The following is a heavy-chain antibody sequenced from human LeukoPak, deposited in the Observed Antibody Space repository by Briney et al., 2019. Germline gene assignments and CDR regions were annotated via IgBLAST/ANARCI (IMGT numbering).Heavy chain of an antibody. Sequence: SETLSLTCTVSGGSISSYYWSWIRQPPGKGLEWIGYIYYSGSTNYNPSLKSRVTISVDTSKNQFSLKLSSVTAADTAVYYCARDPDPGYSYGSRGYFDLWGRGTLVTVSS. J-gene: IGHJ2*01. CDR2: IYYSGST. CDR3: ARDPDPGYSYGSRGYFDL. D-gene: IGHD5-18*01. CDR1: GGSISSYY. V-gene: IGHV4-59*01.